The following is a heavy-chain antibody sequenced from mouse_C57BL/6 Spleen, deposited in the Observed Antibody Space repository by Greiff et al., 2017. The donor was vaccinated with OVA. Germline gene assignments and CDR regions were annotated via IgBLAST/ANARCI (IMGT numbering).Heavy chain of an antibody. CDR1: GYTFTDYY. J-gene: IGHJ4*01. CDR2: INPNNGGT. Sequence: VQLQQSGPELVKPGASVKISCKASGYTFTDYYMNWVKQSHGKSLEWIGDINPNNGGTSYNQKFKGKATLTVDKSSSTAYMELRSLTSEDSAVYYWARYDYDSNAMDYWGQGTSVTVSS. V-gene: IGHV1-26*01. D-gene: IGHD2-4*01. CDR3: ARYDYDSNAMDY.